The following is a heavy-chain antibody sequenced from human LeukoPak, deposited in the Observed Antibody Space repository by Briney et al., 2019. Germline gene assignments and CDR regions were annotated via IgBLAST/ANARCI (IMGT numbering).Heavy chain of an antibody. CDR1: GGSISSSSYY. CDR2: IYYSGST. Sequence: PSETLSLTCTVSGGSISSSSYYWGWIRQPPGKGLEWIGSIYYSGSTYYNPSLKSRVTISVDTSKNQFSLKLSSVTAADTAVYYCARVRAAAGTLYWGQGTLVTVSS. CDR3: ARVRAAAGTLY. J-gene: IGHJ4*02. V-gene: IGHV4-39*07. D-gene: IGHD6-13*01.